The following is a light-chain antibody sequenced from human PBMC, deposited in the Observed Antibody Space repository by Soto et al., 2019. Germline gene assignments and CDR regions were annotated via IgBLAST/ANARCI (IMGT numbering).Light chain of an antibody. V-gene: IGLV1-40*01. CDR3: QSYDISLTGYV. CDR1: SSDIGAGYD. J-gene: IGLJ1*01. Sequence: QSVLAHPPSVSRAPGQRVTISCTGSSSDIGAGYDVHWYQQLPGTAPKLLIYSNTNRPSGVPDRFSGSKSGTSASLAITGLQAEDEADYYCQSYDISLTGYVFGTGTKVTVL. CDR2: SNT.